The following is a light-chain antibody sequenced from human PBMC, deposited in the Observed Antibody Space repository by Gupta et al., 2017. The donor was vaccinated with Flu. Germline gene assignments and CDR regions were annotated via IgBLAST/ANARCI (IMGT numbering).Light chain of an antibody. V-gene: IGLV3-21*02. CDR2: DDS. J-gene: IGLJ3*02. Sequence: SYLLTLPPSVSVAPRPPACITCWGNNIGRKSVHWYQQRPGQAPVIVVYDDSDRPSGIPERFSGSNSVNTATLTISRVEAGDEADYYCQVWDSYSDHWVFGGGTKLTV. CDR3: QVWDSYSDHWV. CDR1: NIGRKS.